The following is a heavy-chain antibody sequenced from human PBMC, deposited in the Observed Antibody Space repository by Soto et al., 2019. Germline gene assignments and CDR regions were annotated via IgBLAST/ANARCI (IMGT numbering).Heavy chain of an antibody. D-gene: IGHD5-12*01. V-gene: IGHV4-4*07. J-gene: IGHJ4*02. CDR3: AREGSYSAYNFAHGIQLWSFDF. Sequence: KPSETLSLTCTVSGGSISSYYWSWIRQPPGKGLEWIGRIFSSGSTSFNPSLESRVAMSVDTSKNHFSLNLSSVTAADMAVYYCAREGSYSAYNFAHGIQLWSFDFWGQGALVTVFS. CDR2: IFSSGST. CDR1: GGSISSYY.